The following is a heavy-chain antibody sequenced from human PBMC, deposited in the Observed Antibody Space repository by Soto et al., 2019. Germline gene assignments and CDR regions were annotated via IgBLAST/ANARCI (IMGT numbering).Heavy chain of an antibody. CDR3: VRSGDNYNLLDY. Sequence: GGSLRLSCAASGFTFSDHYMCWIRQAPGKGLEWIGYSSNSGSFTRYADSVKGRFSISRDNAKNSLYPQINSLRGDDTAIYYCVRSGDNYNLLDYWGQGTPVTVSS. CDR2: SSNSGSFT. J-gene: IGHJ4*02. V-gene: IGHV3-11*06. D-gene: IGHD1-1*01. CDR1: GFTFSDHY.